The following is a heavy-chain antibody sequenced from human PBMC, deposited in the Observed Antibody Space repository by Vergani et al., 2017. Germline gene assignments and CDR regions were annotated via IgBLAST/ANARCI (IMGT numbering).Heavy chain of an antibody. CDR3: ARDGASCGYDSSGCDFDY. CDR1: GFTFSSYW. J-gene: IGHJ4*02. D-gene: IGHD3-22*01. Sequence: EVQLVESGGGLVQPGGSLRLSCAASGFTFSSYWMHWVRQAPGKGLEWVSSISSSSSYIYYADSVKGRFTISRDNAKNSLYLQMNSLRAEDTAVYYCARDGASCGYDSSGCDFDYWGQGTLVTVSS. CDR2: ISSSSSYI. V-gene: IGHV3-21*01.